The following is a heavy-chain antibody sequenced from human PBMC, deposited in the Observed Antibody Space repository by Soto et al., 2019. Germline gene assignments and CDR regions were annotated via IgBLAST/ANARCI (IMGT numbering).Heavy chain of an antibody. CDR3: ARGGAVRAVENYFDY. J-gene: IGHJ4*02. Sequence: QVQLVESGGGVVQPGRSLRLSCAASGFTFSSYAMHCVRQAPGKGLEWGAVISYDGSNKYFADSVKGRFTISRDNSKNTLYLQRNSLRAEDTAVYYCARGGAVRAVENYFDYWGQGTLVTVSS. V-gene: IGHV3-30-3*01. CDR2: ISYDGSNK. CDR1: GFTFSSYA. D-gene: IGHD6-19*01.